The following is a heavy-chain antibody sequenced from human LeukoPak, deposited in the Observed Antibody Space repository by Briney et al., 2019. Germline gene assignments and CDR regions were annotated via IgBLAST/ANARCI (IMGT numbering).Heavy chain of an antibody. CDR3: ARDTRYCSSTSCYTNWYYYYGMDV. Sequence: ETLSLTCTVSGGSISSYYWSWVSQAPGKGLEWVANIKQDGSEKYYVDSVKGRFTISRDNAKNSLYLQMNSLRAEDTAVYYCARDTRYCSSTSCYTNWYYYYGMDVWGQGTTVTVSS. D-gene: IGHD2-2*02. CDR1: GGSISSYY. CDR2: IKQDGSEK. J-gene: IGHJ6*02. V-gene: IGHV3-7*01.